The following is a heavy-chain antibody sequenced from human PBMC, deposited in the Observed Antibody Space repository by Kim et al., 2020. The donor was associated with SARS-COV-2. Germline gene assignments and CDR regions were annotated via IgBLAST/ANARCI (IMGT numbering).Heavy chain of an antibody. CDR3: ARGAAGHYFDY. V-gene: IGHV4-34*01. Sequence: TNDTTSLRSRVTIAVDTSKNQFSLELSSVTTADTAVYYWARGAAGHYFDYWGQGTLVTVSS. CDR2: T. J-gene: IGHJ4*02. D-gene: IGHD6-13*01.